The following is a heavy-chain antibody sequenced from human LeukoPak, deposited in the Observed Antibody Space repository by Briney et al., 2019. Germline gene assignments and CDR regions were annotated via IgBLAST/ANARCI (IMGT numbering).Heavy chain of an antibody. D-gene: IGHD2-15*01. CDR2: ISSSSSYI. CDR3: ARVAMLGYSSGGSCQYYDY. J-gene: IGHJ4*02. CDR1: GFTFSSYS. V-gene: IGHV3-21*01. Sequence: GGSLRLSCAASGFTFSSYSMNWVRQAPGKGLEWVSSISSSSSYIYYADSVKGRFTISRDNAKNSLYLQMNSLRAEDTAVYYCARVAMLGYSSGGSCQYYDYWGQGTLVTVSS.